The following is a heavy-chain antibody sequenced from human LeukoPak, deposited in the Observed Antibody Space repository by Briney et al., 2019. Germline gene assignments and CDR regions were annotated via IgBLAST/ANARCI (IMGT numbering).Heavy chain of an antibody. CDR3: AKDRGHYYTYDY. V-gene: IGHV3-23*01. J-gene: IGHJ4*02. D-gene: IGHD3-22*01. CDR2: ISGSGGST. CDR1: GFTFSSYA. Sequence: GGSLRLSCAASGFTFSSYAMSWVRQAPGKGLEWVSVISGSGGSTYYADSVKGRFTISRDNSKNTLSLQMHSLRAEDTAVYYCAKDRGHYYTYDYWGQGTLATVSS.